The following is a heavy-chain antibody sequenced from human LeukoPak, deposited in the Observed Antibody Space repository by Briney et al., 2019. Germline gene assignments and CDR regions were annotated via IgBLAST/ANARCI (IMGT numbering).Heavy chain of an antibody. V-gene: IGHV3-21*01. CDR2: ISSSSSYM. J-gene: IGHJ4*02. CDR1: GFTFSSYW. Sequence: GGSLRLSCAASGFTFSSYWMSWVRQPPGKGLEWVSTISSSSSYMYYADSVKGRFTISRDNAKNSLYLQMNTLRAEDTAVYYCARDLGYSRDYWGQGTLVTVSS. D-gene: IGHD4-11*01. CDR3: ARDLGYSRDY.